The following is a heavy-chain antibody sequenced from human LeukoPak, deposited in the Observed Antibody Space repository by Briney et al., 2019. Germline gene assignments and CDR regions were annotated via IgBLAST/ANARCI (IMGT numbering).Heavy chain of an antibody. CDR2: ISGDGSKT. CDR3: AKDIHDRGYTDC. Sequence: GGSLRLSCGASGFXFDDYAMHWVRQVPGKGLEWVSLISGDGSKTFYADSVKGRFTTSRDNSKNSLYLQMNSLRTEDTALYYCAKDIHDRGYTDCWGQGTLVTVSS. D-gene: IGHD3-22*01. V-gene: IGHV3-43*02. CDR1: GFXFDDYA. J-gene: IGHJ4*02.